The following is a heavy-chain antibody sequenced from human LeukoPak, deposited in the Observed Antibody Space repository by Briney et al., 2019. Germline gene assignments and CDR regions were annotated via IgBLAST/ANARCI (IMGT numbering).Heavy chain of an antibody. CDR2: IIPIFGTA. CDR1: GGTFSSYA. Sequence: GASVKVSCKASGGTFSSYAISWVRQAPGQGLEWMGGIIPIFGTANYAQKFQGRVTITTDESTSTAYMELSSLRSEDTAVYYCAAPRGGLWGSYDYWGQGTLVTVSS. J-gene: IGHJ4*02. V-gene: IGHV1-69*05. D-gene: IGHD3-16*01. CDR3: AAPRGGLWGSYDY.